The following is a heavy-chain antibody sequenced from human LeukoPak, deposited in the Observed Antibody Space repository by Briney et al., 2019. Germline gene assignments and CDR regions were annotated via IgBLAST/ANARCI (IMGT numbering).Heavy chain of an antibody. CDR2: MNPNSGNT. J-gene: IGHJ6*02. CDR1: GYTFTSYD. Sequence: ASAKVSCKASGYTFTSYDINWVRQATGQGLEWMGWMNPNSGNTGYAQKFQGRVTMTRNTSISTAYMELSSLRSEDTAVYYCAREIYSSGWYSYYYYGMDVWGQGTTVTVSS. V-gene: IGHV1-8*01. CDR3: AREIYSSGWYSYYYYGMDV. D-gene: IGHD6-19*01.